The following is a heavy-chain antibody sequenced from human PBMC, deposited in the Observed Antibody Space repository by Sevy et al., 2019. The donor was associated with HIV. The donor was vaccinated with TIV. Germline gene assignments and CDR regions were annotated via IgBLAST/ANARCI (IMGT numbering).Heavy chain of an antibody. D-gene: IGHD5-12*01. J-gene: IGHJ5*02. CDR3: ARAPPVRSGDDSLNWFDP. CDR1: GGSISAYY. V-gene: IGHV4-59*01. CDR2: IYYTGST. Sequence: SETLSLTCTVFGGSISAYYWSWIRQPPWKGLEYIGYIYYTGSTNYNPSLKSRVTISVDTSKNQFSLRLTSVTAADTAIYYCARAPPVRSGDDSLNWFDPWGQGTLVTVSS.